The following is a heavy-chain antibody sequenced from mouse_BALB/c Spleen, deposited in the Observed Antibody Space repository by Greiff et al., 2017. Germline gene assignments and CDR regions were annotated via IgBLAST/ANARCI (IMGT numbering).Heavy chain of an antibody. CDR3: ARRTYYGNYEGAMDY. CDR2: ISSGGSYT. Sequence: EVQGVESGGGLVKPGGSLKLSCAASGFTFSSYAMSWVRQSPEKRLEWVAEISSGGSYTYYPDTVTGRFTISRDNAKNTLYLEMSSLRSEDTAMYYCARRTYYGNYEGAMDYWGQGTSVTVSS. D-gene: IGHD2-10*01. V-gene: IGHV5-9-4*01. CDR1: GFTFSSYA. J-gene: IGHJ4*01.